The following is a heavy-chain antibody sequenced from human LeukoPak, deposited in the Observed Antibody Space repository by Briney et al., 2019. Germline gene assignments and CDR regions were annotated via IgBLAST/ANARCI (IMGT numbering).Heavy chain of an antibody. CDR3: AKGDRPAAIRTGVDY. CDR1: GYTFTAYY. Sequence: ASVKVSCKTSGYTFTAYYMHWVRQAPGQGLEWMGWINPNSGGTNYAQKFQGRVTMTRDTSISTAYMELSRLRSDDTAVYYCAKGDRPAAIRTGVDYWGQGTLVTVSS. CDR2: INPNSGGT. V-gene: IGHV1-2*02. D-gene: IGHD2-2*02. J-gene: IGHJ4*02.